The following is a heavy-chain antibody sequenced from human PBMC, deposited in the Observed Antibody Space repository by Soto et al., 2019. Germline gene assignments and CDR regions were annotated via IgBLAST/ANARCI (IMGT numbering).Heavy chain of an antibody. V-gene: IGHV3-48*02. Sequence: GGSLRLSCAASGFTFSSYSMNWVRQAPGKGLEWVSYISSSSSTIYYADSVKGRFTISRDNAKNSLYLQMNSLRDEDTAVYYCARVKYDYVWGSYRPLFDYWGQGTLVTVSS. J-gene: IGHJ4*02. CDR2: ISSSSSTI. CDR3: ARVKYDYVWGSYRPLFDY. CDR1: GFTFSSYS. D-gene: IGHD3-16*02.